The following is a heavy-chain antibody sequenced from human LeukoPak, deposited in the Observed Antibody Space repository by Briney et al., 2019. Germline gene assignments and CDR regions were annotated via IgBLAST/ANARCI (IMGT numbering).Heavy chain of an antibody. CDR1: GFTFSSYA. Sequence: PGRSLRLSCAASGFTFSSYAMHWVRQAPGKGLEWVAVISYDGSNKYYADSVKGRFTISRDNSKNTLYLQMNSLRAEDTTVYYCAMGVVVVPAAISDRRDYYYMDVWGKGTTVTVSS. CDR3: AMGVVVVPAAISDRRDYYYMDV. CDR2: ISYDGSNK. D-gene: IGHD2-2*01. J-gene: IGHJ6*03. V-gene: IGHV3-30*04.